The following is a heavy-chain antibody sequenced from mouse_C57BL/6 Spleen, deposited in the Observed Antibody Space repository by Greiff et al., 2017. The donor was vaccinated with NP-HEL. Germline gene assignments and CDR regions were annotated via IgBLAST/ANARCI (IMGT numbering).Heavy chain of an antibody. J-gene: IGHJ4*01. D-gene: IGHD1-1*01. CDR3: GRRGHYDGSRNGMEY. CDR2: IYPGSGST. Sequence: QVQLQQPGAELVKPGASVKLSCKASGYTFTSYWITWVKQRPGQGLEWIGDIYPGSGSTNYNEKFKSKATLTVDTSSSTAYMQLSSLTSEDSAVDYGGRRGHYDGSRNGMEYWGQGTSVTVSA. CDR1: GYTFTSYW. V-gene: IGHV1-55*01.